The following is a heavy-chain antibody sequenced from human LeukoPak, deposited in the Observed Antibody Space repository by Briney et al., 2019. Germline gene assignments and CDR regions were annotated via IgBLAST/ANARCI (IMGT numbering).Heavy chain of an antibody. J-gene: IGHJ4*02. CDR1: GFTFSNYW. V-gene: IGHV3-7*01. CDR2: IKQEGVET. CDR3: ARGGIHSGYYHFDS. Sequence: GGSLRPFCAASGFTFSNYWMTWVRQAPGKGLEWVAIIKQEGVETYYAESVKGRFTISRDNAKNSLFLEMNSPRDDDTAVYYCARGGIHSGYYHFDSWGRGTPVSVSS. D-gene: IGHD3-22*01.